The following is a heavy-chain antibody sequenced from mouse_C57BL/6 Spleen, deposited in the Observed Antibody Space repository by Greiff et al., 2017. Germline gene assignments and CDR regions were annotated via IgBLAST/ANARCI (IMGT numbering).Heavy chain of an antibody. D-gene: IGHD1-1*01. Sequence: EVQLQQSGPVLVKPGASVKMSCKASGYRFTDYYMNWVKQSHGKSLEWIGVINPYNGGTSYNQKFKGKATLTVDKSSSTAYMELNSLTSEDSAVYYCARDYGSSYGWFAYWGQGTLVTVSA. J-gene: IGHJ3*01. CDR2: INPYNGGT. CDR3: ARDYGSSYGWFAY. CDR1: GYRFTDYY. V-gene: IGHV1-19*01.